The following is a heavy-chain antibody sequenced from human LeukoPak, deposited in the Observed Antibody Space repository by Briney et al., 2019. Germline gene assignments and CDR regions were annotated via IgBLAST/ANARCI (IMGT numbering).Heavy chain of an antibody. V-gene: IGHV3-30*02. CDR1: GFTFSSYG. Sequence: GGSLRLSCAASGFTFSSYGMHWVRQAPGKGLEWVAFIRYDGSNKYYADSVKGRFTISRDNSKNTLYLQMNSLRAEDTAVYYCARSPRRYINSWYRMYYFDYWGQGTLVTVSS. CDR2: IRYDGSNK. J-gene: IGHJ4*02. CDR3: ARSPRRYINSWYRMYYFDY. D-gene: IGHD6-13*01.